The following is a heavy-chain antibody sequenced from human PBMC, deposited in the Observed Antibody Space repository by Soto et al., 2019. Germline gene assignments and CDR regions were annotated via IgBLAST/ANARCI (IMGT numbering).Heavy chain of an antibody. D-gene: IGHD2-15*01. CDR3: AXTRLYDATGHHRDGLDV. CDR2: ISGSAGTT. CDR1: GFTFNKYV. V-gene: IGHV3-23*01. Sequence: GGSLRLSCAASGFTFNKYVMNWVRQAPGKGLEWVSGISGSAGTTYYADSVKGRFTISRDNSEDTLYLQINSLRPEDTARYYCAXTRLYDATGHHRDGLDVWGQGTMVTVSS. J-gene: IGHJ3*01.